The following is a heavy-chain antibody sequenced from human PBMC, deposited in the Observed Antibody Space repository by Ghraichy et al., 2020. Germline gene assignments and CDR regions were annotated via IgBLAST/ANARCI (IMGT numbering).Heavy chain of an antibody. CDR3: ARGLLGYCSGGSCSYYYGMDV. Sequence: SETLSLTCAVSGGSISSGGYSWSWIRQPPGKGLEWIGYIYHSGSTYYNPSLKSRVTISVDRSKNQFSLKLSSVTAADTAVYYCARGLLGYCSGGSCSYYYGMDVWGQGTTVTVSS. CDR1: GGSISSGGYS. CDR2: IYHSGST. D-gene: IGHD2-15*01. J-gene: IGHJ6*02. V-gene: IGHV4-30-2*01.